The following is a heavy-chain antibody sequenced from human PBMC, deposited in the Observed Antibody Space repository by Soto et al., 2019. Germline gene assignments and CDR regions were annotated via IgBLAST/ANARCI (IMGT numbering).Heavy chain of an antibody. CDR2: ISSSGSNI. V-gene: IGHV3-48*03. J-gene: IGHJ5*02. D-gene: IGHD5-18*01. CDR3: ATRSGYNYRYDQ. Sequence: PGGSLRLSCAASGFTFSSYEMNWVRQAPGKGLEWVSYISSSGSNIYYADSVKARFTISRDNAKNSLYLQMNSLRAEDTAVYYCATRSGYNYRYDQWGQGTLVTVSS. CDR1: GFTFSSYE.